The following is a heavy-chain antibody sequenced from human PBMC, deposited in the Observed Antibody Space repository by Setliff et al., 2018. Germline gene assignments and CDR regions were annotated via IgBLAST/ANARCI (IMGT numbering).Heavy chain of an antibody. CDR2: ISRGGNTI. CDR1: GFTFSDYY. J-gene: IGHJ4*02. Sequence: PGGSLRLSCAASGFTFSDYYMNWIRQAPGKGLEWVSYISRGGNTIYYAGSVKGRFTISRDNAKNSLYLQMNSLRAEDTAVYYCARDFGSHFFDYWGQGTLVTVSS. V-gene: IGHV3-11*04. CDR3: ARDFGSHFFDY. D-gene: IGHD3-16*01.